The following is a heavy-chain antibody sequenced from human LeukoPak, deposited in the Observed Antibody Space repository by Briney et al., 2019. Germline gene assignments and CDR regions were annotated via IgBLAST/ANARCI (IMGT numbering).Heavy chain of an antibody. CDR2: IYYSGST. CDR3: ARRPRAGWFDP. CDR1: GGSTSSSSYY. Sequence: SETLSLTCTVSGGSTSSSSYYWGWIRQPPGKGLEWIGSIYYSGSTYYNPSLKSRVTISVDTSKNQFSLKLGSVTAADTAVYYCARRPRAGWFDPWGQGTLVTVSS. V-gene: IGHV4-39*01. J-gene: IGHJ5*02.